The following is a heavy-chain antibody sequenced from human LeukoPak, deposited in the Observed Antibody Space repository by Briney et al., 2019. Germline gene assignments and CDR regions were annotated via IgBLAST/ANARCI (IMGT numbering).Heavy chain of an antibody. J-gene: IGHJ5*02. V-gene: IGHV4-34*01. D-gene: IGHD2-15*01. Sequence: PSETLSLTCAVYGGPFSGYYWSWIRQPPGKGLEWIGEINHSGSTNYNPSLKSRVTISVDTSKNQFSLKLSSVTAADTAVYYCARLRYCSGGSCYGAYNWFDPWGQGTLVTVSS. CDR3: ARLRYCSGGSCYGAYNWFDP. CDR2: INHSGST. CDR1: GGPFSGYY.